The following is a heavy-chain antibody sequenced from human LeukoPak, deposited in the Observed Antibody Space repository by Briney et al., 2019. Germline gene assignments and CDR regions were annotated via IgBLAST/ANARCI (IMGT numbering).Heavy chain of an antibody. V-gene: IGHV3-30*02. CDR3: AKTMSPYYYDSSGF. J-gene: IGHJ4*02. CDR2: IRYDGSNK. Sequence: AGGSLRLSCAASGFTFSSYGMHWVRQAPGKGLEWVVFIRYDGSNKYYADSVKGRFTISRDNSKNTLYLQMNSLRTEDTAVYYCAKTMSPYYYDSSGFWGQGTLVTVSS. D-gene: IGHD3-22*01. CDR1: GFTFSSYG.